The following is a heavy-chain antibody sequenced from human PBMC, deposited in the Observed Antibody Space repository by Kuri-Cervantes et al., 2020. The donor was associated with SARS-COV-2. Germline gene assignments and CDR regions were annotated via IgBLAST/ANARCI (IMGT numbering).Heavy chain of an antibody. CDR3: ARGKYYYDSSGLGGGEDYYYGMDV. CDR2: ISSSSSYI. J-gene: IGHJ6*02. Sequence: GESLKISCAASGFTFSSYSMNWVRQAPGKGLEWVSSISSSSSYIYYADSVKGRFTISRDNAKNSLYLQMNSLRAEDTAVYYCARGKYYYDSSGLGGGEDYYYGMDVWGQGTTVTVSS. V-gene: IGHV3-21*01. D-gene: IGHD3-22*01. CDR1: GFTFSSYS.